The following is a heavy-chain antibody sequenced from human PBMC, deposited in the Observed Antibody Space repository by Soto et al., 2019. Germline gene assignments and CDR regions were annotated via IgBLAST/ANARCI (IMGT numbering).Heavy chain of an antibody. V-gene: IGHV3-30*18. CDR3: AKDWRVPATYYFVS. J-gene: IGHJ4*02. D-gene: IGHD2-2*01. Sequence: SLRLSCAASGFTFSSYVMHWVRQAPGKGLEWVAVISYDGSNKYYADSVKGRFTISRDNSKNTLYLQMNSLRAEDTAVYYCAKDWRVPATYYFVSWGQGTLVTVSS. CDR1: GFTFSSYV. CDR2: ISYDGSNK.